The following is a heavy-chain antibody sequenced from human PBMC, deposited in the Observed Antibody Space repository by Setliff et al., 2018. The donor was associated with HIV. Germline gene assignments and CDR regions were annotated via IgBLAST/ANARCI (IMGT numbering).Heavy chain of an antibody. CDR2: NIPIFGTA. Sequence: SVKVSCKASGGTFSSYAISWVRQAPGQGLEWMGGNIPIFGTANYAQKFQGRVTITADESTTTAYMELSGLRSDDTAVYYCARVTYCGGDCYYFDYWGQGTLVTVSS. D-gene: IGHD2-21*02. CDR1: GGTFSSYA. CDR3: ARVTYCGGDCYYFDY. J-gene: IGHJ4*02. V-gene: IGHV1-69*13.